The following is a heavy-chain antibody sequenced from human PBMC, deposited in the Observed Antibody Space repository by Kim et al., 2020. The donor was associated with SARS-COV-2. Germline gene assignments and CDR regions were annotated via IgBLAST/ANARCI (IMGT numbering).Heavy chain of an antibody. CDR3: ARDLGRELVSFDI. D-gene: IGHD1-26*01. Sequence: YTPSLKSRVTISVDTSKNQFSLKLSSVTAADTAVYYCARDLGRELVSFDIWGQGTMVTVSS. V-gene: IGHV4-59*01. J-gene: IGHJ3*02.